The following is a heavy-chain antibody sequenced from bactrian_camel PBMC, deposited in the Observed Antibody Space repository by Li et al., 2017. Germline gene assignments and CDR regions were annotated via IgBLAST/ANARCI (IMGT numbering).Heavy chain of an antibody. Sequence: HVQLVESGGDSVQPGGSLRLSCAGSGDIYMSWVRQAPGKGLEWVSSVYGDGRATFYADSVKGRFTISRDNAKNTLYLQLNSLKTEDTAMYYCAKVQIYGLDTLDYWGQGTQVTVS. J-gene: IGHJ4*01. V-gene: IGHV3-2*01. CDR3: AKVQIYGLDTLDY. CDR1: GDIY. D-gene: IGHD3*01. CDR2: VYGDGRAT.